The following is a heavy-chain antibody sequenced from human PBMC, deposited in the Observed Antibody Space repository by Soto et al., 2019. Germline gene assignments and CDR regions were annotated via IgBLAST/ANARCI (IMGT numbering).Heavy chain of an antibody. CDR1: GVTFSSYA. J-gene: IGHJ5*02. Sequence: SVKVSCKLSGVTFSSYAVPWVRQAPGQGLEWMGGIIPIFGTANYAQKFQGRVTITADESTSTAYMELSSLISEDTAVYYCARREHNTAAAGNRWFDTWGQGTLVTVSS. V-gene: IGHV1-69*13. D-gene: IGHD6-13*01. CDR3: ARREHNTAAAGNRWFDT. CDR2: IIPIFGTA.